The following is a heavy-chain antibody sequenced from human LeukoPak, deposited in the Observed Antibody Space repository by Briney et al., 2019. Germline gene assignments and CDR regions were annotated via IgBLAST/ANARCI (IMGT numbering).Heavy chain of an antibody. CDR2: ISWNSGSI. D-gene: IGHD6-19*01. CDR1: GFTFDDYA. CDR3: AKDMRSRGSGWDNWFDP. V-gene: IGHV3-9*01. J-gene: IGHJ5*02. Sequence: PGRSLRLSCAASGFTFDDYAMHWVRQAPGKGLEWVSGISWNSGSIGYADSVKGRFTISRDNAKNSLYLQMNSLRAEDTALYYCAKDMRSRGSGWDNWFDPWGQGTLVTVSS.